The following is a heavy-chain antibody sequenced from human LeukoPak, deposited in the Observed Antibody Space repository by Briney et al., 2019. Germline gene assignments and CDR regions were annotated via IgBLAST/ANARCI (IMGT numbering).Heavy chain of an antibody. D-gene: IGHD3-10*02. Sequence: GGSLRLSCAASGFNFRSYTMNWVRQAPGRGLEWVSSISSNSAYLYYADSLRGRFTISRDNAKNSLSLQMNSLRAADTAVYYFAREGLCHSDAICSLSSQDAFDIWGQGTMVTVSS. CDR1: GFNFRSYT. J-gene: IGHJ3*02. CDR2: ISSNSAYL. CDR3: AREGLCHSDAICSLSSQDAFDI. V-gene: IGHV3-21*01.